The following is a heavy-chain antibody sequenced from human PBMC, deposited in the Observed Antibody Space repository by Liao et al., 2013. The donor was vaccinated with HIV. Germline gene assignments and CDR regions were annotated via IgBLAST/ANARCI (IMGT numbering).Heavy chain of an antibody. CDR3: VAWRYTPSYYFYFMDV. CDR2: IYTSGKT. Sequence: QVQLQESGPRLVKPSETLTLTCTVSGDSVSSSYWTWIRRPAGKGLEWIGRIYTSGKTRYNPSLKSRVTMSLDTSKNQFSLNLKSVTAADTAVYYCVAWRYTPSYYFYFMDVWAKGPRSPSP. J-gene: IGHJ6*03. D-gene: IGHD1-1*01. V-gene: IGHV4-4*07. CDR1: GDSVSSSY.